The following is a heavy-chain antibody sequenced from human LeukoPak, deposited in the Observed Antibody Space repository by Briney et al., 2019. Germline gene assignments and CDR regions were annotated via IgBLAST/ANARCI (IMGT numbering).Heavy chain of an antibody. CDR3: ARAFFGLGAD. D-gene: IGHD3-10*01. J-gene: IGHJ4*02. CDR1: GYTFTSYY. V-gene: IGHV1-46*01. CDR2: IDPSGGST. Sequence: ASVKVSCKASGYTFTSYYIHWVRQAPGQGLEWMGLIDPSGGSTRYARKFQGRVTMTRDTSTSTVFLEVSSLKSEDTAVYYCARAFFGLGADWGQGTLVTVSS.